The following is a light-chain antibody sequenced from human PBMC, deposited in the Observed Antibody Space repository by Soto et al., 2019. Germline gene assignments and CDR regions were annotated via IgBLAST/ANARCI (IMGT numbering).Light chain of an antibody. Sequence: QSVLTQPRSVSGSPGQSVTISCTGTSSDVGGYNYVSWYQQHPGKAPKLMIYDVSKRPSGVPDRFSGSKSGNTASLTISGLQAEDEADYYCCSYAGSYIFPYVFGTGTKVTVL. V-gene: IGLV2-11*01. CDR2: DVS. J-gene: IGLJ1*01. CDR1: SSDVGGYNY. CDR3: CSYAGSYIFPYV.